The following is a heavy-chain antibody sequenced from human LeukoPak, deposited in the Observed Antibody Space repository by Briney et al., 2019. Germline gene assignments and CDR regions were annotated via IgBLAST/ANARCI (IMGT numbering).Heavy chain of an antibody. V-gene: IGHV3-23*01. Sequence: PGGSLRLSCAAAGFTFSSYVMSWVRQAPGKGLEWVSAISGSGGSTYYADSVKGRFTISRDNSKNTLYLQMNSLRAEDTAVYYCAILATSGHSSGWPGYWGQGTLVTVSS. J-gene: IGHJ4*02. D-gene: IGHD6-19*01. CDR1: GFTFSSYV. CDR2: ISGSGGST. CDR3: AILATSGHSSGWPGY.